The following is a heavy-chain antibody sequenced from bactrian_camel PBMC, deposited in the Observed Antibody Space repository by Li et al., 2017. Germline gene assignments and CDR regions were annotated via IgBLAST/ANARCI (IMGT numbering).Heavy chain of an antibody. CDR1: RYTYMRYC. V-gene: IGHV3S1*01. CDR3: VADLTGRKKCTLRGPPISWY. Sequence: HVQLVESGGGSVQAGGSLRLSCVTSRYTYMRYCMGWFRQPPGKQREGVAMIYTANGTTTYADSVKGRFAISQDNAKNTVYLQMNSLKVDDTATYFCVADLTGRKKCTLRGPPISWYWAQGTQVTVS. J-gene: IGHJ4*01. CDR2: IYTANGTT. D-gene: IGHD3*01.